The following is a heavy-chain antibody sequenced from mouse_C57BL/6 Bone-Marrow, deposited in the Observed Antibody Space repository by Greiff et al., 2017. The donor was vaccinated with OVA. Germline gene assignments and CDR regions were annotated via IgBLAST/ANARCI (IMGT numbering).Heavy chain of an antibody. J-gene: IGHJ2*01. D-gene: IGHD2-2*01. CDR2: IYPRSGNT. CDR3: ARAGYGYYYFDY. CDR1: GYTFTSYG. Sequence: VKLMESGAELARPGASVKLSCKASGYTFTSYGISWVKQRTGQGLEWIGEIYPRSGNTYYNEKFKGKATLTADKSSSTAYMELRSLTSEDSAVYFCARAGYGYYYFDYWGQGTTLTVSS. V-gene: IGHV1-81*01.